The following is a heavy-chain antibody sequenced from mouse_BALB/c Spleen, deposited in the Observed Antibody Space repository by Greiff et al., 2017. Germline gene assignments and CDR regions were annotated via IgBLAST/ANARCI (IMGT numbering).Heavy chain of an antibody. CDR3: ARDVYGNFDY. J-gene: IGHJ2*01. D-gene: IGHD2-1*01. V-gene: IGHV5-6-3*01. CDR1: GFTFSSYG. CDR2: INSNGGST. Sequence: EVKLVESGGGLVKPGGSLKLSCAASGFTFSSYGMSWVRQTPDKRLELVATINSNGGSTYYPDSVKGRFTISRDNAKNTLYLQMSSLKSEDTAMYYCARDVYGNFDYWGQGTTLTVSS.